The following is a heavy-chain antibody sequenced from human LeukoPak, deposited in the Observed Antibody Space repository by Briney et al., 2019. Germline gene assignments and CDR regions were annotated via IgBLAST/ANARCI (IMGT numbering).Heavy chain of an antibody. V-gene: IGHV4-61*02. Sequence: SETLSLTCTVPGGSISRSGYYWSWIRQPAGKGLEWIGRIYTSGSTNYNPSLKSRVTMSVDTSKNQFSLKLSSVTAADTAVYYCATDGYSGYWGQGTLVTVSS. CDR2: IYTSGST. D-gene: IGHD5-18*01. CDR3: ATDGYSGY. J-gene: IGHJ4*02. CDR1: GGSISRSGYY.